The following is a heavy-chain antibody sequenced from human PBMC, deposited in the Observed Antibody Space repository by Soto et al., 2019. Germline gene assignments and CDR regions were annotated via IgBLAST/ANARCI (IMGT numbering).Heavy chain of an antibody. CDR3: ATEPIYYNDGSGYYPLGH. D-gene: IGHD3-22*01. Sequence: ASVKVSCKASGYSFATYGFSWVRQAPGQGLECVGWISAHNGDTHYSQTFQGNVTLTTDKSTNTGYMELRSLTSDDTAVYFCATEPIYYNDGSGYYPLGHWGQGTLVTVSS. CDR1: GYSFATYG. CDR2: ISAHNGDT. V-gene: IGHV1-18*04. J-gene: IGHJ4*02.